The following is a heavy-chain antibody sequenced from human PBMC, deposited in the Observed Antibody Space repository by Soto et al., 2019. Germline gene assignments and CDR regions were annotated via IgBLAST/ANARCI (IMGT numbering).Heavy chain of an antibody. D-gene: IGHD3-9*01. CDR1: GGSVSSGSNY. CDR3: ARVQTNYDILTGYYDRYYFDY. J-gene: IGHJ4*02. CDR2: IYYSGST. Sequence: PSETLSLTCTVSGGSVSSGSNYWSWIRQPPGKGLEWIGYIYYSGSTNYNPSLKSRVTISVDTSKNQFSLKLSSVTAADTAVYYCARVQTNYDILTGYYDRYYFDYWGQRTLVTVSS. V-gene: IGHV4-61*01.